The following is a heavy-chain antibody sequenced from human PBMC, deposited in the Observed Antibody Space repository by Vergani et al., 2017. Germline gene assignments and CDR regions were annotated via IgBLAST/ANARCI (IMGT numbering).Heavy chain of an antibody. D-gene: IGHD3-22*01. CDR3: AHSYVYDSSGYYPYNWFDP. Sequence: QITLKESGPTLVKPTQTLTLTCTFSGFSLSTSGVGVGWIRQPPGKALEWLALIYWNDDKRYSPSLKSRLTITKDTSKNQVVLTMTNMDPVDTATYYCAHSYVYDSSGYYPYNWFDPWGQGTLVTVSS. CDR1: GFSLSTSGVG. J-gene: IGHJ5*02. V-gene: IGHV2-5*01. CDR2: IYWNDDK.